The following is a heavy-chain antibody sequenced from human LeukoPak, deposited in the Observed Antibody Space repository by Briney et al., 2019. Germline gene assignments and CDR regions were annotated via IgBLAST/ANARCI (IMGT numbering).Heavy chain of an antibody. CDR1: GFXVSGNY. Sequence: GGSLRLSCAASGFXVSGNYISWVRQAPGKGLEWVPSIYSGGDTYYADSVKGRFTISRDNSQNTLSLQMNSLRAEDTAVYYCARAIKQQLSPFDSWGQGTLVTVSS. CDR3: ARAIKQQLSPFDS. CDR2: IYSGGDT. J-gene: IGHJ4*02. V-gene: IGHV3-66*01. D-gene: IGHD6-13*01.